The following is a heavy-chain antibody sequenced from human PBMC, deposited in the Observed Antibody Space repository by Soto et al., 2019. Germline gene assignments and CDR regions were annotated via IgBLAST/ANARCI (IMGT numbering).Heavy chain of an antibody. J-gene: IGHJ6*02. CDR3: ARDRADYGDYPHPADYYYYGMDV. CDR1: GYTFTSYG. V-gene: IGHV1-18*03. CDR2: IRAYNGNT. Sequence: QVQLVXSGAEVKKPGASVKVSCKASGYTFTSYGISWVRQAPGQGLEWMGWIRAYNGNTNYAQKLQGRVTMTTDTSTSTAYMELRSLRSDDMAVYYCARDRADYGDYPHPADYYYYGMDVWGQGTTVTVSS. D-gene: IGHD4-17*01.